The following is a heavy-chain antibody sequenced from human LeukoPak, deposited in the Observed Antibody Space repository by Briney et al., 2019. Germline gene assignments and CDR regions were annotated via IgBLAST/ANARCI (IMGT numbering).Heavy chain of an antibody. Sequence: PGGSLRLSCAASGFTFSSYGMHWVRQAPGKGLGWVAVIWYDGSNKYYADSVKGRFTISRDNSKNTLYLQMNSLRAEDTAVYYCAKAKELNYYYYMDVWGKGTTVTVSS. V-gene: IGHV3-33*06. D-gene: IGHD1-26*01. CDR2: IWYDGSNK. J-gene: IGHJ6*03. CDR3: AKAKELNYYYYMDV. CDR1: GFTFSSYG.